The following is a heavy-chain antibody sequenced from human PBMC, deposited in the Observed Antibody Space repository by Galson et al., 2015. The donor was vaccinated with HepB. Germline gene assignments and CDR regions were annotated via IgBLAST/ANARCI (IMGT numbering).Heavy chain of an antibody. CDR2: ISAYNGNT. V-gene: IGHV1-18*04. CDR3: AREQRYCSGGSCLEDDYYYYGMDV. J-gene: IGHJ6*02. CDR1: GYTFTSYG. D-gene: IGHD2-15*01. Sequence: SVTVSCKASGYTFTSYGISWVRQAPGQGLEWMGWISAYNGNTNYAQKLQGRVTMTTDTSTSTAYMELRSLRSDDTAVYYCAREQRYCSGGSCLEDDYYYYGMDVWGQGTTVTVSS.